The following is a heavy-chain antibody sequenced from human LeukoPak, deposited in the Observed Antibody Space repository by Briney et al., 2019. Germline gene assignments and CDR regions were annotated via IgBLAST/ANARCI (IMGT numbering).Heavy chain of an antibody. J-gene: IGHJ5*02. V-gene: IGHV3-7*01. CDR3: AKSGGFFDT. D-gene: IGHD1-26*01. CDR1: GFIFRNCW. Sequence: GGSLSLSCAVGGFIFRNCWVTWVRQPPGGGRQWVGNINEDETEKFYVDSVVGRFTISRDNGKNFLYLQMNSLRPEDTAVYYCAKSGGFFDTWGQGTLVTVSS. CDR2: INEDETEK.